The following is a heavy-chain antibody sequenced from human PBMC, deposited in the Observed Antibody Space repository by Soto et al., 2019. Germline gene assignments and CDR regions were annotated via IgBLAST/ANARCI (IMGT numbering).Heavy chain of an antibody. CDR1: GGTFSSYA. J-gene: IGHJ6*02. CDR3: ARHVPAAGYYYGMDV. CDR2: IIPIFGTA. D-gene: IGHD2-2*01. Sequence: QVQLVQSGAEVKKPGSSVKVSCKASGGTFSSYAISWVRQAPGQGLEWMGGIIPIFGTADYAQKFQGRVTIKADESTSPAYMELSSLRSEDTAVYYCARHVPAAGYYYGMDVWGQGTTVTVSS. V-gene: IGHV1-69*12.